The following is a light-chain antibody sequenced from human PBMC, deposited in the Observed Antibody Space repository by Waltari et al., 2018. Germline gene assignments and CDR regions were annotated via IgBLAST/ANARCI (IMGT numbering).Light chain of an antibody. Sequence: SYELTQPPSVSVSPGQTASITCSGDKLGDKYACWYQQKPGQSPVLVIYQDSKRPSGIPGRFPGSNSGNTATLTIRGTQAMDEADYYCQAWDSSTAVVFGGGTKLTVL. J-gene: IGLJ2*01. V-gene: IGLV3-1*01. CDR2: QDS. CDR1: KLGDKY. CDR3: QAWDSSTAVV.